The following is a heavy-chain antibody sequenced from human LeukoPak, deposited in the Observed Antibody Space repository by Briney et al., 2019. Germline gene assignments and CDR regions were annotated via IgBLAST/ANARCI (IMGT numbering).Heavy chain of an antibody. CDR1: GFTFSSHW. CDR2: INFDGSST. J-gene: IGHJ5*02. D-gene: IGHD3-10*01. Sequence: QPGGSLRLSCTASGFTFSSHWMHWVRQAPGKGLVWVSRINFDGSSTNYADSVKGRFTISRDNAKDTLYLQINTLRAEDTAVYYCARGITGMYYYDPWGQGTLVTISS. CDR3: ARGITGMYYYDP. V-gene: IGHV3-74*01.